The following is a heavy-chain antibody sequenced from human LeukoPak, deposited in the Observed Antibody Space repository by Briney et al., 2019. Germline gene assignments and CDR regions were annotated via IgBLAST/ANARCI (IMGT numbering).Heavy chain of an antibody. Sequence: SQTLSLTCTVSGDSITSGSYYWSWIRQPAGKGLEWIGRIFISGGTNYNPSLRSRVTMSLDTSKNQFSLKLYSVTAADTAVYYCARVSVDYVWGSYRVDHAFDIWGQGTMVTVSS. CDR1: GDSITSGSYY. D-gene: IGHD3-16*02. CDR3: ARVSVDYVWGSYRVDHAFDI. V-gene: IGHV4-61*02. CDR2: IFISGGT. J-gene: IGHJ3*02.